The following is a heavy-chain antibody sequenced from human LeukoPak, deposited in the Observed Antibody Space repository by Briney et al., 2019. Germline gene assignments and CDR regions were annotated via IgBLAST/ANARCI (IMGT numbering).Heavy chain of an antibody. V-gene: IGHV4-30-2*01. Sequence: PSQTLSLTCTVSGGSISSGGYYWSWIRQPPGKGLEWIGYIYHSGSTYYNPSLKSRVTISVDRSKNQFSLKLSSVTAADTAVYYCASDTGYSSSWYGWGRGTLVTVSS. CDR1: GGSISSGGYY. D-gene: IGHD6-13*01. CDR2: IYHSGST. CDR3: ASDTGYSSSWYG. J-gene: IGHJ4*02.